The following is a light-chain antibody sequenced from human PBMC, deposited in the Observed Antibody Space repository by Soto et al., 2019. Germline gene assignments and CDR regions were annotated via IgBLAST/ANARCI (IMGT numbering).Light chain of an antibody. J-gene: IGKJ2*01. V-gene: IGKV1-5*01. CDR2: DAS. CDR3: QYYSSYSYA. Sequence: DIQMTQSPSTLSASVGDRVTITCRASQLLSGWLAWYQQKPGKAPNLLIYDASTLQSGVPSRFSGSGSGTEFALTISSLQPDDFETYYCQYYSSYSYAFGQGTKLEIK. CDR1: QLLSGW.